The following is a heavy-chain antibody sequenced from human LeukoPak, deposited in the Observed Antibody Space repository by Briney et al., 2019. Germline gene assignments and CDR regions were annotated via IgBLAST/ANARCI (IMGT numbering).Heavy chain of an antibody. D-gene: IGHD4-17*01. J-gene: IGHJ4*02. CDR2: IKSKTNGGTT. CDR1: GFTFSNAW. Sequence: GWALRLSCAASGFTFSNAWMSWVRQAPGKGLEWVGRIKSKTNGGTTDYAAPVKGRFTISRDDSKTTLYLQMNSLKTEDTAVYYCTTSPYGDFDCWGQGTLVPVSS. CDR3: TTSPYGDFDC. V-gene: IGHV3-15*01.